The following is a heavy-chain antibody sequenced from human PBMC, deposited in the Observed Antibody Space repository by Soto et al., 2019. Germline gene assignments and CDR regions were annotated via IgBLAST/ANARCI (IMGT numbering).Heavy chain of an antibody. V-gene: IGHV3-23*01. J-gene: IGHJ6*02. D-gene: IGHD3-3*01. CDR3: AKDSYDFWSSSGEYGMDV. Sequence: GGSLRLSCAASGFTFSSYAMSWVRQAPGKGLEWVSAISGSGGSTYYADSVKGRFTISRDNSKNTLYLQMNSLSAEDTAVYYCAKDSYDFWSSSGEYGMDVWGQGTTVTVSS. CDR1: GFTFSSYA. CDR2: ISGSGGST.